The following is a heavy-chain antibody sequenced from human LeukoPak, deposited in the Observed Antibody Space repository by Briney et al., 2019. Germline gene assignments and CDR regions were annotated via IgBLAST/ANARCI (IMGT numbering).Heavy chain of an antibody. V-gene: IGHV3-48*01. J-gene: IGHJ4*02. CDR2: ISSGSGTT. CDR3: AKDHLAPFGY. CDR1: GFSFSSYN. D-gene: IGHD3-10*01. Sequence: PGGSLRLSCAASGFSFSSYNMNWVRQAPGKGLEWVSYISSGSGTTYSADSVKGRFTISRDNAKNSLYLQMNSLRAEDTAVYYCAKDHLAPFGYWGQGTLVTVSS.